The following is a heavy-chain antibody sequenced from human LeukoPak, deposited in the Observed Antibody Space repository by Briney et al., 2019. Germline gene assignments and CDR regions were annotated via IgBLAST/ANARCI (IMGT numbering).Heavy chain of an antibody. D-gene: IGHD2-15*01. CDR2: INHSGST. CDR1: GGSFSGYY. CDR3: ARALGYCSGGSCYAYYYYYGMDV. Sequence: PSETLSLTCAVYGGSFSGYYWSWIRQPPGKGPEWIGEINHSGSTNYNPSLKSRVTISVDTSKNQFSLKLSSVTAADTAVYYCARALGYCSGGSCYAYYYYYGMDVWGQGTTVTVSS. J-gene: IGHJ6*02. V-gene: IGHV4-34*01.